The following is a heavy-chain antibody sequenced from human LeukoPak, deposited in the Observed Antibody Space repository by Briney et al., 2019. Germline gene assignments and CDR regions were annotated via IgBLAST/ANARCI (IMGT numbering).Heavy chain of an antibody. Sequence: SVKVSCKASGCTFSSYAISWVRQAPGQGLEWMGGIIPIFDTPNYAQKFQGRVTITADKSTSTAYMELSSLRSEDTAVYFCARGFSGPATPYFDYWGQGTLVTVSS. CDR3: ARGFSGPATPYFDY. CDR2: IIPIFDTP. D-gene: IGHD2-15*01. J-gene: IGHJ4*02. CDR1: GCTFSSYA. V-gene: IGHV1-69*06.